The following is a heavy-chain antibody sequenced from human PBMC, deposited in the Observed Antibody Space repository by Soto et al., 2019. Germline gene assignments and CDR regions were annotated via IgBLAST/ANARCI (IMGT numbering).Heavy chain of an antibody. D-gene: IGHD2-2*01. Sequence: SETLSLTCTVSGGSISSYYWSWIRQPPGKGLEWIGYIYYSGSTNYNPSLKSRVTISVDTSKNQFSLKLSSVTAADTAVYYCARGDSILVVPAAMALGVNWFDHWGQGTLVTVSS. V-gene: IGHV4-59*01. CDR3: ARGDSILVVPAAMALGVNWFDH. CDR1: GGSISSYY. CDR2: IYYSGST. J-gene: IGHJ5*02.